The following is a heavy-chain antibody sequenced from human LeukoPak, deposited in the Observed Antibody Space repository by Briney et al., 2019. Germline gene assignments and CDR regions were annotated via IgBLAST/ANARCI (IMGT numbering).Heavy chain of an antibody. CDR2: VYYSGST. D-gene: IGHD4-23*01. J-gene: IGHJ5*02. V-gene: IGHV4-31*03. CDR3: ARAYDYGGSNWFDP. CDR1: GGSISSGGYY. Sequence: PSETLSLTCTVSGGSISSGGYYWRWIRQHPGKGLEWIGYVYYSGSTYYNPSLKSRVTISVDTSKNQFSLKLSSVTAADTAVYYCARAYDYGGSNWFDPWGQGTLVTVSS.